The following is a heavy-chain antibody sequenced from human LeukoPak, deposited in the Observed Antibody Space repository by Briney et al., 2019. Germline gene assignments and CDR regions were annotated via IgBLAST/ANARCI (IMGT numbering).Heavy chain of an antibody. D-gene: IGHD4-17*01. V-gene: IGHV3-30-3*01. CDR3: ARDSRRVTTLDY. J-gene: IGHJ4*02. CDR2: ISYDGSNK. CDR1: GFTFSSYA. Sequence: PGGSLRLSCAASGFTFSSYAMHWVRQAPGKGLEWVAVISYDGSNKYYADSVKGRFTISRDNSKNTLYLQMNSLRAEDTAVYYCARDSRRVTTLDYWGQGALVTVSS.